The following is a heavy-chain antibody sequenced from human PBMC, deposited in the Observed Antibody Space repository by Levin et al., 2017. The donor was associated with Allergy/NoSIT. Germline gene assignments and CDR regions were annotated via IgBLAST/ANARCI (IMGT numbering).Heavy chain of an antibody. CDR3: ARALRVARSGSLYYYMDV. D-gene: IGHD3-3*01. V-gene: IGHV1-8*01. CDR2: INSNSGNT. Sequence: ASVKVSCKSSGYTFTSYDVNWVRQANGQGLEWMGWINSNSGNTGYAQKFQGRVTMTRDTSIRTVYMELSSLRSDDTAVYYCARALRVARSGSLYYYMDVWGEGTTVTVSS. CDR1: GYTFTSYD. J-gene: IGHJ6*03.